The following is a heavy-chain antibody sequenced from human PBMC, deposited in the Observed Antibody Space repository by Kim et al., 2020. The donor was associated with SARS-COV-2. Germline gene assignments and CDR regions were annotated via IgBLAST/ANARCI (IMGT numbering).Heavy chain of an antibody. D-gene: IGHD3-16*01. CDR3: ARSAGPYDYYFDY. J-gene: IGHJ4*02. V-gene: IGHV5-51*01. Sequence: SYSPSFQGQVTISADKSTTTASLQWSSLKSSDTAIYYCARSAGPYDYYFDYWGQGTLVTVSS.